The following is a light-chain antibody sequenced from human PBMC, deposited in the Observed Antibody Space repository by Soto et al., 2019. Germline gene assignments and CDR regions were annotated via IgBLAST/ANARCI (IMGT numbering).Light chain of an antibody. CDR1: QSVSSSY. J-gene: IGKJ1*01. CDR2: CAS. CDR3: QQYGSSPPWT. V-gene: IGKV3-20*01. Sequence: EVVLTQSPGTLSLSPGKRTTLSCRASQSVSSSYLAWCQQKPGQAPRLLIYCASSRATGIPDRFSGSGSGTEFILTISRLEPEDVAVYYCQQYGSSPPWTFGQGTKVDIK.